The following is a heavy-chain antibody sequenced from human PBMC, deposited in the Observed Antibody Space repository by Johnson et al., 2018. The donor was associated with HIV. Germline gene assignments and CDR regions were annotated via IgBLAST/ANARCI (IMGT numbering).Heavy chain of an antibody. Sequence: EVQLVESGGGVVQPGGSLRLSCADSGCTFSRDDMHGVRQATGKGLEWVSYISSSGSIINYADSMKGRFTISRDNARKSLYLQMNSLRAEDTAVYYCARVGLGSLWFGELNSAFDVWGQGTIVTVSS. CDR3: ARVGLGSLWFGELNSAFDV. CDR1: GCTFSRDD. J-gene: IGHJ3*01. CDR2: ISSSGSII. D-gene: IGHD3-10*01. V-gene: IGHV3-48*03.